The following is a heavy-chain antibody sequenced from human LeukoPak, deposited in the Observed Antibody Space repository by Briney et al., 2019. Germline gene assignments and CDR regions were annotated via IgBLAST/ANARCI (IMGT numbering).Heavy chain of an antibody. V-gene: IGHV4-39*07. CDR3: ASPDGSGWYGYNLY. J-gene: IGHJ4*02. CDR1: GGSISSSSYY. CDR2: IYYSGST. D-gene: IGHD6-19*01. Sequence: SETLSLTCTVSGGSISSSSYYWGWIRQPPGKGLEWIGSIYYSGSTYYNPSLKSRVTISVDTSKNQFSLKLSSVTAADTAVYYCASPDGSGWYGYNLYWGQGTLVTVSS.